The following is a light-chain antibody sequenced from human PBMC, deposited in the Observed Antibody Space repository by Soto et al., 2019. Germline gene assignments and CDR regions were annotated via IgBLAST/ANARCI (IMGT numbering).Light chain of an antibody. CDR2: GAS. V-gene: IGKV3-15*01. CDR3: QPYNNWPPWT. CDR1: QSVSSN. J-gene: IGKJ1*01. Sequence: EIVMTQSPATLSVSPGERATLSCRASQSVSSNLAWYQQKPGQAPRRLIYGASTRATGIPARFSGSGSGTEFTLAISSLQSEDFAVYYCQPYNNWPPWTFGQGTKVEIK.